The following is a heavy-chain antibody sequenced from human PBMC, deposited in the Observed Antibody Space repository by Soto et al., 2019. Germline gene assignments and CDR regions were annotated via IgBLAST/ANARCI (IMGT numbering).Heavy chain of an antibody. V-gene: IGHV4-30-4*01. CDR3: ASGGGYFDY. Sequence: SETLSLTCTVSGASIRTGELYWSWIRQPPGKGLEWIGFVHSVVTTFYSPSLMNRVTISVDMSKNQFSLRLTSVTVADTAVYYCASGGGYFDYWGRGTLVTVSS. J-gene: IGHJ4*02. CDR1: GASIRTGELY. CDR2: VHSVVTT. D-gene: IGHD3-16*01.